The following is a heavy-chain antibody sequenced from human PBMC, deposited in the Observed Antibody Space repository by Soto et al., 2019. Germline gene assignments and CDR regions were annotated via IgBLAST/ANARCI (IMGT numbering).Heavy chain of an antibody. CDR1: GGSVSSGTYY. D-gene: IGHD3-22*01. CDR2: IYYSGST. J-gene: IGHJ4*02. CDR3: ASYSDSSGYLAYFDY. Sequence: KASETLSLTCTVSGGSVSSGTYYWNWIRQPPGKGLEWIGYIYYSGSTHYNPSLKSRVTISLDTSKNQFSLELDSVTAADTAVYFCASYSDSSGYLAYFDYWGQGTLVTVSS. V-gene: IGHV4-61*01.